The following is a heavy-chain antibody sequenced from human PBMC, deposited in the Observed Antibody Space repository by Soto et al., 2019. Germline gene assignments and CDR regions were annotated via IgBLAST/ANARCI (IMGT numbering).Heavy chain of an antibody. CDR1: GVSISSYY. Sequence: QVQLQESGPGLVKPSETLSLTCTVSGVSISSYYWSWIRQPPGKGLEWIGYIYYSGSTNYNPSLKSRVTISVDTSNNQFSLKLSSVTAADTAVYYCARYNWYFDLWGRGTLVTVSS. V-gene: IGHV4-59*08. CDR2: IYYSGST. J-gene: IGHJ2*01. CDR3: ARYNWYFDL.